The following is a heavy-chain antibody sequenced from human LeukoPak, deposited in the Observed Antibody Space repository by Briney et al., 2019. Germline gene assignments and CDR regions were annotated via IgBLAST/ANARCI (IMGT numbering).Heavy chain of an antibody. CDR2: MSFDVNNK. CDR3: ARGFCTSSSCYNDY. V-gene: IGHV3-30*04. CDR1: GFTFSSYA. J-gene: IGHJ4*02. Sequence: GGSLRLSCATSGFTFSSYAFHWVRQAPGKGLEWVATMSFDVNNKYYADSVRGRFTISRDNSKNTLYLQMNSLRAEDTAVYSCARGFCTSSSCYNDYWGQGTLFTVSS. D-gene: IGHD2-2*02.